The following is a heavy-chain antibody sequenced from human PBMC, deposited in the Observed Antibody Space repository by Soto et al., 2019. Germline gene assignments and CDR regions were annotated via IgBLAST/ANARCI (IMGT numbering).Heavy chain of an antibody. D-gene: IGHD2-15*01. CDR1: GFKFSDSW. Sequence: PGGSLRLSCAASGFKFSDSWMHWVRQAPGKGLVWVSRIHPDGSMTHYADSVKGRFTISRDNSNNALHLQMNSLRAEDTAVYYCATTGFCSGGSCYSDTYYYYYMDVWGKGTTVTVSS. J-gene: IGHJ6*03. CDR3: ATTGFCSGGSCYSDTYYYYYMDV. V-gene: IGHV3-74*01. CDR2: IHPDGSMT.